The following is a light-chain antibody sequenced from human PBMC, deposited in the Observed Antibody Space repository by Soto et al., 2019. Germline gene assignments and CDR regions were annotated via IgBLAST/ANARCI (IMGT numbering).Light chain of an antibody. Sequence: DIQMTQSPSAMSASVGDRVTITCRASQDIDNHLNWFQQKPGKAPKLLIYDASNLQTGVSSRFSGSGSGTHFTFTISSLHPEDIATYYCQHFHTLPYTFGLGTRLEIK. CDR3: QHFHTLPYT. J-gene: IGKJ5*01. V-gene: IGKV1-33*01. CDR2: DAS. CDR1: QDIDNH.